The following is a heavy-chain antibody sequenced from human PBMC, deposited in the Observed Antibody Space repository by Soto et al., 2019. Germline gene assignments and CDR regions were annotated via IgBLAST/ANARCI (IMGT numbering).Heavy chain of an antibody. CDR3: GKDRDGAPAGPTQFYGMDV. CDR1: GFTFSSYA. Sequence: EVQLLESGGGLVQPGGSLRLSCAASGFTFSSYAMSWVRQAPGKGLEWVSVISGSGDSTYYADSVRGRFTISRDESKNTLHLQMNSLRAEDPAVYYCGKDRDGAPAGPTQFYGMDVWGQGATLTVSS. D-gene: IGHD6-13*01. J-gene: IGHJ6*02. V-gene: IGHV3-23*01. CDR2: ISGSGDST.